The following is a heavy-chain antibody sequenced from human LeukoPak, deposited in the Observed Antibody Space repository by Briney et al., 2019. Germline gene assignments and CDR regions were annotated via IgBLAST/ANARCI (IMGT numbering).Heavy chain of an antibody. Sequence: GGSLRLSCAASEFSVGSNYMTWVRQAPGKGLEWVSLIYSGGSTYYADSVRGRFTISRDNSKNTLYLQMNSLRAEDTAVYYCAKDFYGGNSDYYYYMDVWGKGTTVTVSS. CDR1: EFSVGSNY. V-gene: IGHV3-66*01. J-gene: IGHJ6*03. CDR2: IYSGGST. CDR3: AKDFYGGNSDYYYYMDV. D-gene: IGHD4-23*01.